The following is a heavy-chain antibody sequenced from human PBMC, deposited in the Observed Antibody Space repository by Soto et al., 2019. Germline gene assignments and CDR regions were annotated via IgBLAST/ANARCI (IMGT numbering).Heavy chain of an antibody. V-gene: IGHV3-23*01. J-gene: IGHJ6*02. CDR2: IRIGNENR. Sequence: GGSLRLSCAASGFSFSTEPMNWVRQAPGKGLEWVSHIRIGNENRHYGDSGKGRFTISRDNSKNTLYLQMNSLRAEDTAVYYCAKSQGAPIAARRGYYYYYGMDVWGQGTTVTVS. CDR3: AKSQGAPIAARRGYYYYYGMDV. D-gene: IGHD6-6*01. CDR1: GFSFSTEP.